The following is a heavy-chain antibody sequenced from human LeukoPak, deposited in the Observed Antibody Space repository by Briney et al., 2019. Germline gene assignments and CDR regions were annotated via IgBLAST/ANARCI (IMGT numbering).Heavy chain of an antibody. V-gene: IGHV3-23*01. J-gene: IGHJ4*02. CDR3: AKDLTVMVRGVIPSFDY. D-gene: IGHD3-10*01. CDR2: ISGSGGST. CDR1: GFTFSTYA. Sequence: GGSLRLSCAASGFTFSTYAMGWVRHAPGKGLEWVSAISGSGGSTYYADSVKGRFTVSRDNSKNTLYLQMNSLRADDTAVYYCAKDLTVMVRGVIPSFDYWGQGTLVTVSS.